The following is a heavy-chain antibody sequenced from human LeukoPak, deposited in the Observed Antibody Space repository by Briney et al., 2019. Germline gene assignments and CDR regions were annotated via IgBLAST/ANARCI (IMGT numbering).Heavy chain of an antibody. CDR2: IYHSGST. CDR1: GGSISSYY. CDR3: ARHGVLRFLEWFHWFDP. Sequence: SETLSLTCTVSGGSISSYYWSWIRQPAGKGLEWIGRIYHSGSTYYNPSLKSRVTISVDTSKNQFSLKLSSVTAADTAVYYCARHGVLRFLEWFHWFDPWGQGTLVTVSS. D-gene: IGHD3-3*01. J-gene: IGHJ5*02. V-gene: IGHV4-59*08.